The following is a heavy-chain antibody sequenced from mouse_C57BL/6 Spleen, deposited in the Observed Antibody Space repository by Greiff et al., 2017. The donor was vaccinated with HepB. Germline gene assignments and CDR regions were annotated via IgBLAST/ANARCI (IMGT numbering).Heavy chain of an antibody. CDR1: GYTFTDYY. V-gene: IGHV1-19*01. J-gene: IGHJ2*01. CDR3: ARSELGGGNYFDY. CDR2: INPYNGGT. D-gene: IGHD4-1*01. Sequence: VQLQQSGPVLVKPGASVKMSCKASGYTFTDYYMNWVKQSHGKSLEWIGVINPYNGGTSYNQKFKGKATLTVDKSSSTAYMELNSLTSEDSAVYSCARSELGGGNYFDYWGQGTTLTVSS.